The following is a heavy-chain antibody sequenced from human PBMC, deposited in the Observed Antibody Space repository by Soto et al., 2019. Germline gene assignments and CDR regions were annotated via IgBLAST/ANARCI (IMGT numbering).Heavy chain of an antibody. CDR2: ISGKNGNT. CDR1: GYTFISHG. V-gene: IGHV1-18*04. J-gene: IGHJ6*02. D-gene: IGHD2-15*01. CDR3: ARVSSSMVVVQAYGMDV. Sequence: ASVKVSCKASGYTFISHGISWVRQAPGQGLEWMGWISGKNGNTNYAQKLQGRVTLTTDTSTSTAYMKLRSLRSDDTAVYYCARVSSSMVVVQAYGMDVWAKGPRSPSP.